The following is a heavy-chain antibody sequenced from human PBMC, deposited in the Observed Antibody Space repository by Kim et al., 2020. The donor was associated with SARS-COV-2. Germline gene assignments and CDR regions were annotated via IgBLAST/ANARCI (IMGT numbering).Heavy chain of an antibody. CDR3: ASRRVHGMAV. V-gene: IGHV5-10-1*01. CDR2: IDPSDSYT. Sequence: GESLKISCKGSGYTFTSYWINWVRQMPGKGLEWMGRIDPSDSYTNYSPSFQGHVTISADKSITTAYLQWNSLKASDTPMYYCASRRVHGMAVWGQGTTVT. CDR1: GYTFTSYW. J-gene: IGHJ6*02.